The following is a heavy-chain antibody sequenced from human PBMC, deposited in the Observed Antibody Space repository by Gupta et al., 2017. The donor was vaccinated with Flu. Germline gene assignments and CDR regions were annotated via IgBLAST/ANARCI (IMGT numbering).Heavy chain of an antibody. CDR2: ISGSGASI. J-gene: IGHJ4*02. D-gene: IGHD6-13*01. V-gene: IGHV3-23*01. CDR1: GFTFSSYA. CDR3: AKFESGFIAAAGTLIDY. Sequence: EVQLLESGGGLVQPGGSLRLSCAASGFTFSSYAMSWVRQAPGKGLDWVSAISGSGASIYYADSVKGRFTISRDNSKNTLYLQMNSLRAEDTAVYYCAKFESGFIAAAGTLIDYWGQGTLVTVSS.